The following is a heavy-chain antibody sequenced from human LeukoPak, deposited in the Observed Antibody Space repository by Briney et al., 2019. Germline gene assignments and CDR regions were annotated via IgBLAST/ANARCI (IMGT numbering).Heavy chain of an antibody. CDR2: INPNSGGT. D-gene: IGHD3-22*01. J-gene: IGHJ2*01. Sequence: ASVKVSCKASGYTFTSYYMHWVQQAPGQGLEWMGWINPNSGGTNYAQNFQGRVTMTRDTSINTAYMELSRLRSDDTAVYYCAINPDSSGGGSDWYFDLWGRGTLVTVSS. CDR1: GYTFTSYY. V-gene: IGHV1-2*02. CDR3: AINPDSSGGGSDWYFDL.